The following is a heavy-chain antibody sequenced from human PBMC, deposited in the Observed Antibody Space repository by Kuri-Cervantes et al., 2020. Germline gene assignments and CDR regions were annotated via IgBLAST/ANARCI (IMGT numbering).Heavy chain of an antibody. CDR1: GFTFSDYY. J-gene: IGHJ6*02. D-gene: IGHD4-17*01. Sequence: GGSLRLSCAASGFTFSDYYMSWIRQAPGKGLEWVSYISSSSSTIYYADSVKGRFTISRDNAKNSLYLQMNSLRDEDTAVYYCARAGDYGVYLNYYYYYGMDVWGQGTTVTVSS. CDR2: ISSSSSTI. V-gene: IGHV3-11*04. CDR3: ARAGDYGVYLNYYYYYGMDV.